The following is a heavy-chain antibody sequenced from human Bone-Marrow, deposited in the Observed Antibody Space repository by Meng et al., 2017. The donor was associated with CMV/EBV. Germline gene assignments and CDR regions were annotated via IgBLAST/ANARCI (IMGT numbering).Heavy chain of an antibody. Sequence: SLRLSCAASGFMFDDYGMSWVRQAPGKGLEWVSGINWNGGSTDYADSVKGRFTISRDNSKNTLYVQMNSLRAEDTAVYYCAKGSDDSSGYYNSSYYYYMDVWGQGTTVTVSS. V-gene: IGHV3-20*04. J-gene: IGHJ6*02. D-gene: IGHD3-22*01. CDR2: INWNGGST. CDR1: GFMFDDYG. CDR3: AKGSDDSSGYYNSSYYYYMDV.